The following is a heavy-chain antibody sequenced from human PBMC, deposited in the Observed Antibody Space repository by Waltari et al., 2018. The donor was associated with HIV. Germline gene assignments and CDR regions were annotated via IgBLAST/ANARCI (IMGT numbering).Heavy chain of an antibody. CDR2: IAVSRAYS. CDR3: ARVARGLRQGTFDI. D-gene: IGHD4-17*01. CDR1: GFSVSAHY. J-gene: IGHJ3*02. V-gene: IGHV3-11*05. Sequence: QVHLVESGGDLVKPGGSLTLSSVACGFSVSAHYMTWIRQAPGKRLEGISYIAVSRAYSNYGDSVNGLFTMSRDDAKESFFLQMNSLRPEYTAVYYCARVARGLRQGTFDIWGQGTMVTVSS.